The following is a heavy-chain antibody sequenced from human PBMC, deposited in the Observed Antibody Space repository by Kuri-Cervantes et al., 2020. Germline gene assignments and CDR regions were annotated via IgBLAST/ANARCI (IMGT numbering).Heavy chain of an antibody. CDR1: GYTFTSYD. CDR2: MNPNSGNT. V-gene: IGHV1-8*01. D-gene: IGHD3-10*01. Sequence: ASVKVSCKASGYTFTSYDINWVRQATGQGLEWMGWMNPNSGNTGYAQKFQGRVTITADESTSTAYMELSSLRSEDTAVYYCARDPAPFYDGSGSYFDYWGQGTLVTVSS. CDR3: ARDPAPFYDGSGSYFDY. J-gene: IGHJ4*02.